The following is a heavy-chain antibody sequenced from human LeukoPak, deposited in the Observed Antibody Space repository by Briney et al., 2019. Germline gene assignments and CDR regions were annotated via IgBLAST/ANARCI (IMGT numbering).Heavy chain of an antibody. Sequence: GGTLRLSCAITGYTFVSYAMSGVREARGNGLEWVSAISGSGGSTYYADSVKGRFTISRDNSKNTLYLQMNSLRAEDTAVYYCAKESGYYCSSTSCPFDYWGQGTLVTVSS. CDR3: AKESGYYCSSTSCPFDY. J-gene: IGHJ4*02. CDR2: ISGSGGST. CDR1: GYTFVSYA. D-gene: IGHD2-2*01. V-gene: IGHV3-23*01.